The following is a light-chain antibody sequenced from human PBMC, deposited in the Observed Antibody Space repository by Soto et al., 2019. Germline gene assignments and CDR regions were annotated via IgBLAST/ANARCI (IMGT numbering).Light chain of an antibody. CDR2: WAS. CDR3: QQYYTTPVT. V-gene: IGKV4-1*01. CDR1: QSLLH. J-gene: IGKJ1*01. Sequence: DIVMTQSPDSLAVYLGERATINCKSSQSLLHLAWYQQKPGQPPKLLIYWASTRESGVPDRFSGSGSGTDFTLTISSLQAEDVAVYYCQQYYTTPVTFGQGTKVEIK.